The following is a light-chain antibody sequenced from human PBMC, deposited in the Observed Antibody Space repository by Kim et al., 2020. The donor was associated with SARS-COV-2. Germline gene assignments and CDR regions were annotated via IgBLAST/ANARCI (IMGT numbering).Light chain of an antibody. J-gene: IGLJ1*01. CDR3: NSRDSSGNQYV. V-gene: IGLV3-19*01. Sequence: SSELTQDPAVSVALGQTVRITCQGDSLRSYYASWYQQKPGQAPVLVIYGKNNRPSGIPDRFSGSSSGNTASLTITGAQAEDEADYYCNSRDSSGNQYVFG. CDR2: GKN. CDR1: SLRSYY.